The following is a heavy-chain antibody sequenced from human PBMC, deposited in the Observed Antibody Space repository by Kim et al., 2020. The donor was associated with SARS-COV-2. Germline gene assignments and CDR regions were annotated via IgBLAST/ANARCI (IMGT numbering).Heavy chain of an antibody. CDR1: GGSFSGYY. CDR3: ARGVYFWSGYYMQKLAPSKNPYYYYYYMDV. V-gene: IGHV4-34*01. CDR2: INHSGST. J-gene: IGHJ6*03. Sequence: SETLSLTCAVYGGSFSGYYWSWIRQPPGKGLEWIGEINHSGSTNYNPSLKSRVTISVDTSKNQFSLKLSSVTAADTAVYYCARGVYFWSGYYMQKLAPSKNPYYYYYYMDVWGKGTTVTVSS. D-gene: IGHD3-3*01.